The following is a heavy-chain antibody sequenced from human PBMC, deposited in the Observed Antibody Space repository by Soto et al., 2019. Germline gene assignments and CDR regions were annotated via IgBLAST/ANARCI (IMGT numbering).Heavy chain of an antibody. D-gene: IGHD6-19*01. J-gene: IGHJ3*02. CDR3: ATVIAQILSSVWFGGDDI. Sequence: EVQLLESGGGLVQPGGSLRLSCAASGFTFSTYAMSWVRQAPGKGLEWVATIRGSGGNTHYADSVKGRFTSSRNNSENTVYLQMNSLRAEDTAVYYCATVIAQILSSVWFGGDDIWGHGSMVTVSS. CDR2: IRGSGGNT. CDR1: GFTFSTYA. V-gene: IGHV3-23*01.